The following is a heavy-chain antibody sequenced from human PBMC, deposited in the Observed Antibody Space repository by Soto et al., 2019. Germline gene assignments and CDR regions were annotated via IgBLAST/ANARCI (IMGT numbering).Heavy chain of an antibody. CDR3: ARDYYDSSGSITHNWFDP. D-gene: IGHD3-22*01. J-gene: IGHJ5*02. V-gene: IGHV1-8*01. CDR2: MNPNSGNT. CDR1: GYTFTSYD. Sequence: ASVKVSCKASGYTFTSYDSNWVRQATGQGLEWMGWMNPNSGNTGYAQKFQGRVTMTRNTSISTAYMELSSLRSEDTAVYYCARDYYDSSGSITHNWFDPWGQGTLVTVSS.